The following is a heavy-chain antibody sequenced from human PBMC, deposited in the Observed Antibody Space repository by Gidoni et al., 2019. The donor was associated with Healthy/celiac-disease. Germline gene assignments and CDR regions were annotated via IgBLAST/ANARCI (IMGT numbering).Heavy chain of an antibody. CDR3: ARAIKVITTADAFDI. J-gene: IGHJ3*02. D-gene: IGHD3-22*01. Sequence: EVQLVESGGGLVQPGGSLRLSGAASGFTFSSYWMSWVRQAPGKGLEWVANIKQDGSEKYYVDSVKGRFTISRDNAKNSLYLQMNSLRAEDTAVYYCARAIKVITTADAFDIWGQGTMVTVSS. V-gene: IGHV3-7*03. CDR2: IKQDGSEK. CDR1: GFTFSSYW.